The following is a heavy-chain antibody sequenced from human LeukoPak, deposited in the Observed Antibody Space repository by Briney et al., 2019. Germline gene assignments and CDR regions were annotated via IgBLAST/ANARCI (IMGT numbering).Heavy chain of an antibody. CDR2: INPSGGST. Sequence: ASVKVSCKASGYVFTDYYIHWVRQAPGQGLEWMGIINPSGGSTSYAQKFQGRVTMTRDTSTSTVYMELSSLRSEDTAVYYCARGLAGITMVRGPRYYYMDVWGKGTTVTISS. V-gene: IGHV1-46*01. J-gene: IGHJ6*03. D-gene: IGHD3-10*01. CDR1: GYVFTDYY. CDR3: ARGLAGITMVRGPRYYYMDV.